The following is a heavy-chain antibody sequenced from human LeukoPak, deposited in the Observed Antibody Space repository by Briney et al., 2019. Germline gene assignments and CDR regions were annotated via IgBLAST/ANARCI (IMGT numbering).Heavy chain of an antibody. CDR3: AKLKRVGIAPFDD. V-gene: IGHV3-23*01. CDR1: GFTFSHFA. D-gene: IGHD3-10*01. CDR2: ISGSGNKT. Sequence: GGSLRLSCAASGFTFSHFAMSWARQAPGMGLHWVSTISGSGNKTYDADSVKGRFTISRDNSKNTLYLQMTGLRAEDTAVYYCAKLKRVGIAPFDDWGQGTLVTVSS. J-gene: IGHJ4*02.